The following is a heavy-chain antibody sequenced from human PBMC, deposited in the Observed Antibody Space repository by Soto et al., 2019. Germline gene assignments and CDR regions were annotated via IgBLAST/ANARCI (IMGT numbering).Heavy chain of an antibody. Sequence: GGSLRLSCAASGFTFSSYWMHWVRQAPGKGLVWVSRINSDGSSTSYADSVKGRFTISRDNAKNTLYLQMNSLRAEDTAVYYCARARGLGVYYYYYMDVGGKGTTFTVSS. D-gene: IGHD3-16*01. CDR1: GFTFSSYW. J-gene: IGHJ6*03. CDR3: ARARGLGVYYYYYMDV. V-gene: IGHV3-74*01. CDR2: INSDGSST.